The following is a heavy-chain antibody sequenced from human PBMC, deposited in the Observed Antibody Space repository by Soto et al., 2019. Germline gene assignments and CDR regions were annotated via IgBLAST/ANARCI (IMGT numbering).Heavy chain of an antibody. Sequence: GGSLRLSCTASGFSFGDSAMSWFRQAPGKGLEWVGFIRSKAYSGTTEYAASVRGRFTISRDDSKSIAYLQMNSLKTEDTAVYYCTRRYSSGWYWFDPWGQGTLVT. D-gene: IGHD6-19*01. CDR1: GFSFGDSA. V-gene: IGHV3-49*03. J-gene: IGHJ5*02. CDR2: IRSKAYSGTT. CDR3: TRRYSSGWYWFDP.